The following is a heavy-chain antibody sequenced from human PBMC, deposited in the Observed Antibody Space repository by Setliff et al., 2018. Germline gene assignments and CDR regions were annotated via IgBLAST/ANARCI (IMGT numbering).Heavy chain of an antibody. CDR1: GASIRSHY. V-gene: IGHV4-59*11. D-gene: IGHD3-16*01. Sequence: SETLSLTCTVSGASIRSHYWSWLRQPPGKGLEWIGYIFSSGSTNNNPSLKSRVTISVATSKPQFYLELTSVTAADTAVYYCAGYGYDGSLYQGGFYYMDVWGKGTTVTVSS. J-gene: IGHJ6*03. CDR3: AGYGYDGSLYQGGFYYMDV. CDR2: IFSSGST.